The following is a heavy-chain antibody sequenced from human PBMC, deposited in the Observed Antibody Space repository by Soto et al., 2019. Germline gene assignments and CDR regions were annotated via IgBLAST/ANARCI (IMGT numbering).Heavy chain of an antibody. CDR3: ARGLNVYYFDY. Sequence: ASVKVSCKASGYTLTSYGMHWVRQAPGQRLEWMGWINAGNGNTKYSQKFQGRVTITRDTSASTAYMELSSLRSEDTAVYYCARGLNVYYFDYWGQGTLVTVSS. D-gene: IGHD3-16*01. CDR1: GYTLTSYG. J-gene: IGHJ4*02. CDR2: INAGNGNT. V-gene: IGHV1-3*01.